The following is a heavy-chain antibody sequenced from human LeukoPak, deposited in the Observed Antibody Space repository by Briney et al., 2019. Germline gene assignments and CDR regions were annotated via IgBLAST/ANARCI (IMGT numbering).Heavy chain of an antibody. CDR2: IYSGGRT. Sequence: PGGSLRLSCAASGFTISTNYVYWVRQAPGKGLEWVSVIYSGGRTYYADSVKGRFTISRDNSRNTLYLQMNSLRAEDTAVYYCPRITAYDDPWGQGTLVTVSS. D-gene: IGHD1-20*01. CDR1: GFTISTNY. V-gene: IGHV3-53*01. J-gene: IGHJ5*02. CDR3: PRITAYDDP.